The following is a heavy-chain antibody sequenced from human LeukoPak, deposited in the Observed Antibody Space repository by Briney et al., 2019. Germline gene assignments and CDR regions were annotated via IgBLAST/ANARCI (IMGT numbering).Heavy chain of an antibody. D-gene: IGHD3-10*01. CDR2: ISYDGSNK. CDR1: GFTFGDYA. Sequence: GGSLRLSCTASGFTFGDYAMSWVRQAPGKGLEWVAVISYDGSNKYYADSVKGRFTISRDNSKNTLYLQMNSLRAEDTAVYYCAKDSRVYYYGSGSYFDYWGQGTLVTVSS. V-gene: IGHV3-30*04. J-gene: IGHJ4*02. CDR3: AKDSRVYYYGSGSYFDY.